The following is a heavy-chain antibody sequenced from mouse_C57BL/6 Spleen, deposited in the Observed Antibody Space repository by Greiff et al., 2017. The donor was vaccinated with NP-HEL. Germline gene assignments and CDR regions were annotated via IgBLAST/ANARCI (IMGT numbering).Heavy chain of an antibody. Sequence: VQLQQSGPELVKPGASVKISCKASGYTFTDYYMNWVKQSPGQSLEWIGDINPNNGGTSYNQKFKGKATLTVDKSSSTAYMKLRSLTSEDSAVYYCAREGDYDPFFAYWGQGTLVTVSA. CDR2: INPNNGGT. J-gene: IGHJ3*01. CDR1: GYTFTDYY. D-gene: IGHD2-4*01. V-gene: IGHV1-26*01. CDR3: AREGDYDPFFAY.